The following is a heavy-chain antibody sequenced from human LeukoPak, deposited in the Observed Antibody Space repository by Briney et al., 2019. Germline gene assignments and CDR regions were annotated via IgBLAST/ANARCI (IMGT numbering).Heavy chain of an antibody. CDR2: ISSSSTTM. CDR1: GFTFSSDS. Sequence: GGSLRLSCAASGFTFSSDSMSWVRQAPGEGLEWVSYISSSSTTMYSADSVKGRFTISRDNAKNSLYLQMNSLRHEDTAVYYCARDYYDSSGYHFDLWGRGTLVTVSS. D-gene: IGHD3-22*01. V-gene: IGHV3-48*02. CDR3: ARDYYDSSGYHFDL. J-gene: IGHJ2*01.